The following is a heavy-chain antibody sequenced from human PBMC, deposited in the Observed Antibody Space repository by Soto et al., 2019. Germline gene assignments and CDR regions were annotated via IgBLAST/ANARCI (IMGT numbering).Heavy chain of an antibody. CDR2: IIPILGIA. V-gene: IGHV1-69*08. Sequence: QVQLVQSGAEVKKPGSSVKVSCKASGGTFSSYTISWVRQAPGQGLEWMGRIIPILGIANYAQKFQGRVKITEDKSTSTAYMELSSLTSEDTAVYFCARDTIAAAGTETFCDIWGQGTMVTVSS. D-gene: IGHD6-13*01. CDR1: GGTFSSYT. CDR3: ARDTIAAAGTETFCDI. J-gene: IGHJ3*02.